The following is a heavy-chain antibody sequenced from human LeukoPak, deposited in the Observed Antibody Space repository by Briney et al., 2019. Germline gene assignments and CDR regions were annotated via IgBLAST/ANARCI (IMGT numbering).Heavy chain of an antibody. CDR3: ARIDYGWFDP. V-gene: IGHV4-39*01. CDR2: IYYSGST. D-gene: IGHD4-17*01. CDR1: GGSISSGSYY. J-gene: IGHJ5*02. Sequence: SETLSLTCTVSGGSISSGSYYWSWIRQPPGKGLEWIGSIYYSGSTYYNPSLKSRVTISVDTSKNQFSLKLSSVTAADTAVYYCARIDYGWFDPWGQGTLVTVSS.